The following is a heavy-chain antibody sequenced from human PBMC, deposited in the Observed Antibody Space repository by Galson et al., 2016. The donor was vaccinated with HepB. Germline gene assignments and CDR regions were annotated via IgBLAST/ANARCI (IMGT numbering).Heavy chain of an antibody. V-gene: IGHV4-61*01. CDR2: IYNSGTT. Sequence: ETLSLTCTVSGGSVSSSYYWSWIRQPPGKGLEWIGFIYNSGTTNYNTSLKSQVTISADTSENQFSLKLTSVTAADTAVYYCARGQSGSYMMYWGQGTLVTVSS. CDR1: GGSVSSSYY. J-gene: IGHJ4*02. CDR3: ARGQSGSYMMY. D-gene: IGHD3-10*01.